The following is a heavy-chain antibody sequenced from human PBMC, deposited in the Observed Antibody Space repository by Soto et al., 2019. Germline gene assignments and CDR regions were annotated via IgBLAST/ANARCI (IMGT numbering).Heavy chain of an antibody. CDR1: GYTFTGYY. CDR2: INPNSGDT. D-gene: IGHD1-26*01. J-gene: IGHJ6*02. Sequence: ASVKVSCKASGYTFTGYYVHWVRQAPGQGLEWMGWINPNSGDTYLAQRFQGRVTMNRYTSIGTAYMELRGLTSADTAEYYCAKGGAIVAAGTRVYLYNAMQVWGPEATVAVSS. V-gene: IGHV1-2*02. CDR3: AKGGAIVAAGTRVYLYNAMQV.